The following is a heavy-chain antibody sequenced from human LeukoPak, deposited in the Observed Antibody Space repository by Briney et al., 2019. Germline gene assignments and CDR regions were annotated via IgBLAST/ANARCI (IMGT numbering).Heavy chain of an antibody. CDR2: IRYDGSNK. V-gene: IGHV3-30*02. CDR1: GFTFDDYG. CDR3: AKEDIVVVPAAPDSWFDP. J-gene: IGHJ5*02. D-gene: IGHD2-2*01. Sequence: GGSLRLSCAASGFTFDDYGMSWVRQAPGKGLEWVAFIRYDGSNKYYADSVKGRFTISRDNSKNTLYLQMNSLRAEDTAVYYCAKEDIVVVPAAPDSWFDPWGQGTLVTVSS.